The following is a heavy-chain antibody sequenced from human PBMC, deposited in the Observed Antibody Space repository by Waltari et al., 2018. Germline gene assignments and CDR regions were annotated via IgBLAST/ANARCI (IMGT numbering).Heavy chain of an antibody. CDR3: VGSSGYILPDY. CDR1: GFTFSNAW. V-gene: IGHV3-15*01. D-gene: IGHD3-22*01. Sequence: EVQLVESGGGLVKPGGSLRLSCAASGFTFSNAWMSWVRQAPGKGLEWVGRIKSKTDGGTTDYAAPEKGRFTISRDDSKNTLYLQMNSLKTEDTAVYYCVGSSGYILPDYWGQGTLVTVSS. CDR2: IKSKTDGGTT. J-gene: IGHJ4*02.